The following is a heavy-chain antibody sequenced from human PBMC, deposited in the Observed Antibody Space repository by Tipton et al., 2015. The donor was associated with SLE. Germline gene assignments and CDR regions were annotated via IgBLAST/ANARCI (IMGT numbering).Heavy chain of an antibody. CDR2: ISRTGTTT. CDR1: GFTFSSYE. Sequence: GSLRLSCAASGFTFSSYEMNWVRQAPGKGLEWVSYISRTGTTTYYADSVKGRFTISRDNSKNTLYLQMNALRAEDTAVYYCAKAIAVAGPFDFWGQGTLVTVSS. CDR3: AKAIAVAGPFDF. J-gene: IGHJ4*02. D-gene: IGHD6-19*01. V-gene: IGHV3-48*03.